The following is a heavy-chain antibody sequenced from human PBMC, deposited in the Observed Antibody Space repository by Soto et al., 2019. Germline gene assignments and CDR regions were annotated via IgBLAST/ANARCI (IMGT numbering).Heavy chain of an antibody. Sequence: QITLKESGHTLVKPTQTLTLTCTFSGFSLSTSGVGVGCIRWPPEKALEWLALIYWDDDKRYSPALKSRLTITKATAKKHVVLTMTNMDPVDTGTYYCAHTQVAIVQFDYWGQGTLVTVSS. CDR1: GFSLSTSGVG. V-gene: IGHV2-5*02. CDR3: AHTQVAIVQFDY. J-gene: IGHJ4*02. CDR2: IYWDDDK. D-gene: IGHD5-12*01.